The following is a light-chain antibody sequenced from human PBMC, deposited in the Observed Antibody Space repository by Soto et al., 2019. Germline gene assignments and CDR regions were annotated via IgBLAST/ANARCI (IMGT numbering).Light chain of an antibody. CDR1: SSNIGSNY. J-gene: IGLJ2*01. Sequence: QSVLTQPPSASGTPGQRVTISCSGSSSNIGSNYIYWYQQLPGTAPNLIIYRNNQRPSGVPDRFSGSQSGTSASLAISGLRSEDEADYYCATWDDSLSGLVFGGGTKLTVL. CDR2: RNN. CDR3: ATWDDSLSGLV. V-gene: IGLV1-47*01.